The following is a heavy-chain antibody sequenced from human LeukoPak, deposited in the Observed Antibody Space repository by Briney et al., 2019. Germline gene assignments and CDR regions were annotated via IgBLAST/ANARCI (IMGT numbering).Heavy chain of an antibody. CDR3: EREWFGESN. J-gene: IGHJ4*02. Sequence: PGGSLRLSCAPSGFTSSSSNMHWVRQSPGRGLEWVALISYDGTKTYYGESVKGRFTVSRDNSKNMLFLQMNSLSAEDTAIYYCEREWFGESNWGQGARVTVSS. CDR2: ISYDGTKT. V-gene: IGHV3-30*04. CDR1: GFTSSSSN. D-gene: IGHD3-10*01.